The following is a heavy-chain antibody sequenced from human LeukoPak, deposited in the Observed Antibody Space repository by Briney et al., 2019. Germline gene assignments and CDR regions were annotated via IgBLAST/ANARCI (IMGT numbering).Heavy chain of an antibody. CDR2: INPNSGGT. J-gene: IGHJ4*02. CDR1: GYTFTGYY. D-gene: IGHD6-13*01. CDR3: ARGSSSWYPMSY. V-gene: IGHV1-2*04. Sequence: ASVKVSCKASGYTFTGYYMHWVRQAPGQGLEWMGWINPNSGGTNYAQKFQGWVTMTRDTSISTAYMEPSRLRSDDTAVYYCARGSSSWYPMSYWGQGTLVTVSS.